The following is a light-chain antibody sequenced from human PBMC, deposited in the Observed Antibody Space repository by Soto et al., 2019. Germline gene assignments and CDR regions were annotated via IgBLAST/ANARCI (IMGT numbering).Light chain of an antibody. CDR1: QSISSW. CDR3: QQYNLYSPET. Sequence: DIQMTQSPSTLSASVGDRVTITCRASQSISSWLAWYQQKPGKAPKLLIYDASSLESVVPSRFSGSGSGTEFTLTITSLHPDDFATYYCQQYNLYSPETFGQGTKVEIK. V-gene: IGKV1-5*01. J-gene: IGKJ1*01. CDR2: DAS.